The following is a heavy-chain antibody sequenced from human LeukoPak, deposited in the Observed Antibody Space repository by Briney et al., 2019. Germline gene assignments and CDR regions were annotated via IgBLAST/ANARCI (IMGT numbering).Heavy chain of an antibody. CDR1: GASIDSGGYY. D-gene: IGHD4-17*01. CDR3: ATGHDYRDSSWFDP. J-gene: IGHJ5*02. Sequence: PSQTLSVICTVSGASIDSGGYYWSWIRRPPGKGLEWIGYIYHSGSTYYNPSLKSRVTISVDRSKNQFFLKLSSVTAADTAVYYCATGHDYRDSSWFDPWGQGTLVTVSS. CDR2: IYHSGST. V-gene: IGHV4-30-2*01.